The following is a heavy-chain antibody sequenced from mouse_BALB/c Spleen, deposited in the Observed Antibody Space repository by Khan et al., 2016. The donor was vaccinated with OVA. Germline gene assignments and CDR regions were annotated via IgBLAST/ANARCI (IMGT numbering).Heavy chain of an antibody. D-gene: IGHD3-2*02. CDR1: GYIFTSYW. CDR2: IYPGTDNT. V-gene: IGHV1S132*01. CDR3: AREEALYYFAY. Sequence: QVQLQLSGAELVRPGASVKLSCKTSGYIFTSYWIHWVKQRSGQGLEWIARIYPGTDNTYYNEKLKGKATLTEDKSSSTAYMQLSSLNSEDSAVYSSAREEALYYFAYWGQGTTLTVSS. J-gene: IGHJ2*01.